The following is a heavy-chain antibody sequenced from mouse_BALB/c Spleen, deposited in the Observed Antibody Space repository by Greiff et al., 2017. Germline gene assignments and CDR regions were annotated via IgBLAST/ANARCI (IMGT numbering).Heavy chain of an antibody. D-gene: IGHD3-1*01. J-gene: IGHJ4*01. V-gene: IGHV5-17*02. CDR1: GFTFSSFG. Sequence: EVMLVESGGGLVQPGGSRKLSCAASGFTFSSFGMHWVRQAPEKGLEWVAYISSGSSTIYYADTVKGRFTISRDNPKNTLFLQMTSLRSEDTAMYYCARGLTMDYWGQGTSVTVSS. CDR2: ISSGSSTI. CDR3: ARGLTMDY.